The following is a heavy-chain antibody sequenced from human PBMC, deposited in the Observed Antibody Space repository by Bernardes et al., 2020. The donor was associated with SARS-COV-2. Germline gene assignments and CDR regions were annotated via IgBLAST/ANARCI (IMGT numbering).Heavy chain of an antibody. Sequence: ESLCLTCTVSGGSISSSNNYWGRHRQAPGKGLEWIGSIYCSGNSYYSPSPQSRVTETVDTSKNRFSLSLRVVTAADTAVYYCAGSSCGIDCYIGGVRSWDYGMDVWGQVITVTVSS. D-gene: IGHD2-21*02. CDR1: GGSISSSNNY. CDR3: AGSSCGIDCYIGGVRSWDYGMDV. V-gene: IGHV4-39*01. CDR2: IYCSGNS. J-gene: IGHJ6*02.